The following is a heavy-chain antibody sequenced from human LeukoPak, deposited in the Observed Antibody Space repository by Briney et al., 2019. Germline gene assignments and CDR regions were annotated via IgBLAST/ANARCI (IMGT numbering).Heavy chain of an antibody. D-gene: IGHD2-15*01. V-gene: IGHV3-49*03. CDR2: IRSKGDGGTT. CDR1: GFTFGNYA. CDR3: ARGGYQFEH. J-gene: IGHJ1*01. Sequence: PGGSLRLSCTASGFTFGNYAMSWFRQAPGKGLEWIGSIRSKGDGGTTEYAASVKGRFVISREDSKSIAYVQMDSLESEDTAVYYCARGGYQFEHWGQGTLVTVSS.